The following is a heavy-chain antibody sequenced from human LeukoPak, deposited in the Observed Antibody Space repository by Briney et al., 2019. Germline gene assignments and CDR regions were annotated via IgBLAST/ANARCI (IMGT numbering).Heavy chain of an antibody. J-gene: IGHJ3*02. D-gene: IGHD3-10*02. CDR1: GYSISSGYY. CDR3: ARSPITMLDAFDI. CDR2: IYYSGST. V-gene: IGHV4-38-2*02. Sequence: SETLSLTCTVSGYSISSGYYWGWIRQPPGKGLEWIGSIYYSGSTYYNPSLKSRVTISVDTSKNQFSLKLSSVTAADTAVYYCARSPITMLDAFDIWGQGTMVTVSS.